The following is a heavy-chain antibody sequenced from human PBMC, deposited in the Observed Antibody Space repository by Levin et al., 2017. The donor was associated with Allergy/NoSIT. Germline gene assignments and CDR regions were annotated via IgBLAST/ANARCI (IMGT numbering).Heavy chain of an antibody. Sequence: LSLTCAASGFTFSSYAMNWVRRAPGKGLEWVSYISSTGSTIYSADSVKGRFTLSSDHAKNSLYLHMNSLRAEDTAVYYCARQLGNFWSGYNYFDYWGQGTLVTVSS. CDR1: GFTFSSYA. D-gene: IGHD3-3*01. V-gene: IGHV3-48*03. CDR2: ISSTGSTI. CDR3: ARQLGNFWSGYNYFDY. J-gene: IGHJ4*02.